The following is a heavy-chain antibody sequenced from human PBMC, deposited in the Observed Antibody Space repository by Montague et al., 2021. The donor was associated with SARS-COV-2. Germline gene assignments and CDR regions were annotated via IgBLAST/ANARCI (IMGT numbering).Heavy chain of an antibody. V-gene: IGHV4-59*08. CDR1: GGSISSYH. CDR3: ARHHPDGGLRY. CDR2: IYYSGNT. J-gene: IGHJ4*02. Sequence: SETLSLTYTVSGGSISSYHWSWLRQPPGKGLEWIAYIYYSGNTNYNPSLQSRVTISADMSKNQFSLKVSSVSAADTAVYYCARHHPDGGLRYWGQGTLVTVSS. D-gene: IGHD5-24*01.